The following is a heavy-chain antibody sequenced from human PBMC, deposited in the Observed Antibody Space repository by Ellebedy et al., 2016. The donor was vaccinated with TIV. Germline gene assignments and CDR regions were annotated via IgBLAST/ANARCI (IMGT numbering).Heavy chain of an antibody. Sequence: MPSETLSLTCTVSGGSINNYYWSWIRQPPGKGLEWIGSIYYSGSTYYNPSLKSRVTISVDTSKNQFSLNLSSVTAADTAVYYCARDPALPRGRFDPWGQGTLVTVSS. J-gene: IGHJ5*02. V-gene: IGHV4-59*12. CDR2: IYYSGST. CDR3: ARDPALPRGRFDP. CDR1: GGSINNYY.